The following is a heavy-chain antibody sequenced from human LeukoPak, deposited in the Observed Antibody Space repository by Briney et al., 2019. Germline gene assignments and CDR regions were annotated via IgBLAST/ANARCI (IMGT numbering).Heavy chain of an antibody. Sequence: GASVKVSCKAPGYTFTGYYMHWVRQAPGQGLEWMGWINPNSGGTNYAQKFQGRVTMTRDTSISTAYMELSRLRSDDTAVYYCARTWLVRSVYFDYWGQGTLVTVSS. D-gene: IGHD6-19*01. CDR3: ARTWLVRSVYFDY. CDR2: INPNSGGT. CDR1: GYTFTGYY. J-gene: IGHJ4*02. V-gene: IGHV1-2*02.